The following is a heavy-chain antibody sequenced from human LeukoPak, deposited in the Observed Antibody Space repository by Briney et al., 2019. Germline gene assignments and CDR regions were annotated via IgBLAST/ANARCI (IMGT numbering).Heavy chain of an antibody. CDR2: VTSRGVGT. CDR3: GSDPNGDYVGALGY. V-gene: IGHV3-23*01. J-gene: IGHJ4*01. CDR1: GFTFSSYA. Sequence: GGSLRLSCTDSGFTFSSYALAWVRQAPGKGLEWVAAVTSRGVGTHYADSVKGRFNISRDNSKNTIYLQMNSLRAEDTAIYYCGSDPNGDYVGALGYWGRGTLVTVSS. D-gene: IGHD4-17*01.